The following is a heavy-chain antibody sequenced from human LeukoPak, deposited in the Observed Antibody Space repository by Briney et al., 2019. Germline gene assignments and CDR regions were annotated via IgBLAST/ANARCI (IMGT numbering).Heavy chain of an antibody. J-gene: IGHJ6*02. V-gene: IGHV1-46*01. Sequence: ASVKVSCKASGDTFTNYFVHWVRQAPGQGPEWMGLIHTSGGSTTYAQKFQGRVTMTGDTSTNTVYMELSSLRSEDTAVYYCARGDDHYYYALDVWGQGTTVAVSS. D-gene: IGHD5-24*01. CDR1: GDTFTNYF. CDR2: IHTSGGST. CDR3: ARGDDHYYYALDV.